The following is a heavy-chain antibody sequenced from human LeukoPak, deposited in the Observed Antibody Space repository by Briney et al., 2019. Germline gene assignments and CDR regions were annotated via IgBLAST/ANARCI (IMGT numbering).Heavy chain of an antibody. CDR1: GYSFTSYW. V-gene: IGHV5-51*01. Sequence: GESLKISCKGSGYSFTSYWIGWVRQMPGKGLEWMGIIYPGDSDTSYSPSFQGQVTISADKSISTAYLQWSSLKASDTAMYYCARQSSPRYDFWSGYYKEPYYFDYWGQGTLVTVSS. J-gene: IGHJ4*02. CDR3: ARQSSPRYDFWSGYYKEPYYFDY. D-gene: IGHD3-3*01. CDR2: IYPGDSDT.